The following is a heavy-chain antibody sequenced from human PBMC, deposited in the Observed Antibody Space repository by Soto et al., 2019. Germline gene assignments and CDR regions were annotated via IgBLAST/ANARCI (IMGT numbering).Heavy chain of an antibody. D-gene: IGHD3-3*01. V-gene: IGHV3-23*01. CDR3: ASALDFWSAYFDY. CDR1: GFTFNSYA. CDR2: ISGGGGGT. J-gene: IGHJ4*02. Sequence: GGSLRLSCAASGFTFNSYAMNWVRQAPGKGLEWVSSISGGGGGTYYADSVKGRLTISRDNSKNTLYLQMNSLRTEDTAVYYCASALDFWSAYFDYWGEGSLVTVSS.